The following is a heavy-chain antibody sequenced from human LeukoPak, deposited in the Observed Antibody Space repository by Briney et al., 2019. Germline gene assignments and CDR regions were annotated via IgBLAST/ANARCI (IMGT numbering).Heavy chain of an antibody. D-gene: IGHD3-3*01. CDR1: GFTFSASW. V-gene: IGHV3-74*01. CDR2: MNSDGSTT. CDR3: VRGVLGDSDY. J-gene: IGHJ4*02. Sequence: RPGGSLRLSCAASGFTFSASWMHWVRQAPGKGLVWVSRMNSDGSTTTYADSVKGRFTISRDNAKNTLFLQMDSLSVEDTAVYYCVRGVLGDSDYWGQGTLVTVSS.